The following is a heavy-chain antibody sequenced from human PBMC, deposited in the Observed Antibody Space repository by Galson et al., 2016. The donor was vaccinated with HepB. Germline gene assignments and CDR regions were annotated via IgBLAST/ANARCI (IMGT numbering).Heavy chain of an antibody. Sequence: SLRLSCAASGFTFSSYWMSWVRQAPGKGLEWVANIKPDGSEKYYVDSVKGRFTISRDNTKNSLYLQMNSLRAEDTAVYYCAKSRGSTGGASYNSWQRLGVLGFVAFDLWGQGTVVTVSS. CDR3: AKSRGSTGGASYNSWQRLGVLGFVAFDL. D-gene: IGHD2-8*02. CDR1: GFTFSSYW. J-gene: IGHJ4*02. CDR2: IKPDGSEK. V-gene: IGHV3-7*05.